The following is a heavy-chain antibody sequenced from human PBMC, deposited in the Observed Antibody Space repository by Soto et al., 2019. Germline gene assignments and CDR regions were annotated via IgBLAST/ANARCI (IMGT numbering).Heavy chain of an antibody. CDR1: GFTFSSYG. V-gene: IGHV3-30*18. D-gene: IGHD2-15*01. CDR3: AKDSSGFDP. J-gene: IGHJ5*02. CDR2: ISYDGSNK. Sequence: GGSLRLSCAASGFTFSSYGMHWVRQAPGKGLEWVAVISYDGSNKYYADSVKGRFTISRDNSKNTLYLQMNSLRAEDTAVYYCAKDSSGFDPWGQGTLVTVSS.